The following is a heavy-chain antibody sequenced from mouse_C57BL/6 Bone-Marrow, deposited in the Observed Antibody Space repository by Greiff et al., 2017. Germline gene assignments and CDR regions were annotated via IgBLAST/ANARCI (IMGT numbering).Heavy chain of an antibody. CDR1: GYAFTNYL. CDR3: ASLLPWYFDV. D-gene: IGHD1-1*01. V-gene: IGHV1-54*01. J-gene: IGHJ1*03. CDR2: INPGSGGP. Sequence: QVQLQQSGAELVRPGTSVKVSCKASGYAFTNYLIEWVKQRPGQGLEWIGVINPGSGGPNYNEKFKGKATLTADKSSSTAYMQLSSLTSEDSAVYFCASLLPWYFDVWGTGTTVTVSS.